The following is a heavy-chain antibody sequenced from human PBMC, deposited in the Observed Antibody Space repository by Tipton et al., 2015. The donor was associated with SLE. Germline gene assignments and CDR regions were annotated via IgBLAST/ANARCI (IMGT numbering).Heavy chain of an antibody. CDR1: GGSFSGNF. J-gene: IGHJ6*03. V-gene: IGHV4-34*01. CDR3: ARPLYYYYYMDV. CDR2: INHSGST. Sequence: TLSLTCAVYGGSFSGNFWNWIRQSPGKGLEWIGEINHSGSTNYNPSLKRRVTISLDTSKNQFSLKLRSVTAADTAVYYCARPLYYYYYMDVWGQGTTVTVSS.